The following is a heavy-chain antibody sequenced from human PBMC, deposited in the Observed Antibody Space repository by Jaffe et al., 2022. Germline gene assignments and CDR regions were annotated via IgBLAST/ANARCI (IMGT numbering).Heavy chain of an antibody. V-gene: IGHV3-48*03. J-gene: IGHJ4*02. CDR1: GFTFSSYE. CDR2: ISSSGSTI. D-gene: IGHD4-17*01. Sequence: EVQLVESGGGLVQPGGSLRLSCAASGFTFSSYEMNWVRQAPGKGLEWVSYISSSGSTIYYADSVKGRFTISRDNAKNSLYLQMNSLRAEDTAVYYCASSDDYGDFYYFDYWGQGTLVTVSS. CDR3: ASSDDYGDFYYFDY.